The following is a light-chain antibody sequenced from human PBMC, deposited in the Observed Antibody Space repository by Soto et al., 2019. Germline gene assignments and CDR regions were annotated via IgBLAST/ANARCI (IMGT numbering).Light chain of an antibody. CDR3: VAWDDDLSARV. J-gene: IGLJ3*02. CDR1: SSNIGSHY. V-gene: IGLV1-47*01. Sequence: CAGSSSNIGSHYVYWYQHLPGTAPKLLIFRDGQRPSGVPDRFSGSKSGTSASLVISALRSEDEADYYCVAWDDDLSARVFGGGTKLTVL. CDR2: RDG.